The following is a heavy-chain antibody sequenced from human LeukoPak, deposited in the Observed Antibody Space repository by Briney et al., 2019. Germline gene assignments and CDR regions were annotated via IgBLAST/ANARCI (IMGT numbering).Heavy chain of an antibody. V-gene: IGHV3-7*01. D-gene: IGHD3-10*01. J-gene: IGHJ5*02. CDR2: IKQDGCEK. CDR3: AREKRKLLWFGEFPGWFDP. CDR1: GFTLSSYW. Sequence: GGSLRLSCAASGFTLSSYWMSWVRQAPGKGLEGVANIKQDGCEKYYVDSVKGRFTISRDNAKNSLYLQMNSLRAEDTAVYYCAREKRKLLWFGEFPGWFDPWGQGTLVTVSS.